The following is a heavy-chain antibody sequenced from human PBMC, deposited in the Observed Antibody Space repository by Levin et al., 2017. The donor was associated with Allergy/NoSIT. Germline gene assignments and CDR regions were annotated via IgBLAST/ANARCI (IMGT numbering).Heavy chain of an antibody. CDR3: AKNRVVVVAATHNWFDP. J-gene: IGHJ5*02. D-gene: IGHD2-15*01. CDR1: GFTFSSYA. CDR2: ISGSGGST. Sequence: GESLKISCAASGFTFSSYAMSWVRQAPGKGLEWVSAISGSGGSTYYADSVKGRFTISRDNSKNTLYLQMNSLRAEDTAVYYCAKNRVVVVAATHNWFDPWGQGTLVTVSS. V-gene: IGHV3-23*01.